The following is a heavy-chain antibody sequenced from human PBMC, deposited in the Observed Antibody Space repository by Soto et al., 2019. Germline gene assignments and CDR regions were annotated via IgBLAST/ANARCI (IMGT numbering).Heavy chain of an antibody. D-gene: IGHD3-10*02. CDR3: ARNMDYYYGRGSGNGHGV. Sequence: QVQLVQSGAEVKEPGDSVRVSCEGSGYTFTAYHIHWVRQAPGHGLEWMGWINPKFGDTTYAQDFQGRVPMNREISNSPGYMEVRRLNSDGTAIYYCARNMDYYYGRGSGNGHGVWGQGTTVTVFS. V-gene: IGHV1-2*02. J-gene: IGHJ6*02. CDR2: INPKFGDT. CDR1: GYTFTAYH.